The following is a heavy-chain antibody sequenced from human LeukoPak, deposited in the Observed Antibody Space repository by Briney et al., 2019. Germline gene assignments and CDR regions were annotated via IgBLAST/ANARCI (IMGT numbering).Heavy chain of an antibody. D-gene: IGHD1-26*01. V-gene: IGHV4-34*01. Sequence: SETLSLTCAVYGGSFSGYYWSWIRQPPGKGLEWIGEINHSGSTNYNPSLKSRVTISVDTSKNQFSLKLSSVTAADTAVYYCASERPATENWFFDLWGRGTLVTVSS. CDR1: GGSFSGYY. CDR2: INHSGST. CDR3: ASERPATENWFFDL. J-gene: IGHJ2*01.